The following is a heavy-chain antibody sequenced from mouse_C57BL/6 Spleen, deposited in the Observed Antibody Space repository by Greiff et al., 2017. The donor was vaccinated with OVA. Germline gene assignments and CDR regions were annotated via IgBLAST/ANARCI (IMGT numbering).Heavy chain of an antibody. CDR3: ARGRHEGLAY. CDR1: GYTFTSYW. CDR2: IDPSDSYT. D-gene: IGHD1-2*01. V-gene: IGHV1-69*01. J-gene: IGHJ3*01. Sequence: QVQLQQPGAELVMPGASVKLSCKASGYTFTSYWMHWVKQRPGQGLEWIGEIDPSDSYTNYNQKFKGKSTLTVDKSSSTAYMQLSSLTSEDSAVYYGARGRHEGLAYWGQGTLVTVSA.